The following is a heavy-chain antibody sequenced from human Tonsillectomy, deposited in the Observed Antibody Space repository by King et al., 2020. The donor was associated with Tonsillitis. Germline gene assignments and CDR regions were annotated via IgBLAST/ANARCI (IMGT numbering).Heavy chain of an antibody. Sequence: VQLVESGGGLVQPGGSLRLSCVASGFTFSDNWMHWVRQAPGKGLVWVSRINSDESSTTYADSVRGRFTISRDNAKSTLYLQMNSLRAEDTAVYYCARSIAVAGTRWFDPWGQGTLVTVSS. CDR3: ARSIAVAGTRWFDP. CDR2: INSDESST. D-gene: IGHD6-19*01. V-gene: IGHV3-74*01. CDR1: GFTFSDNW. J-gene: IGHJ5*02.